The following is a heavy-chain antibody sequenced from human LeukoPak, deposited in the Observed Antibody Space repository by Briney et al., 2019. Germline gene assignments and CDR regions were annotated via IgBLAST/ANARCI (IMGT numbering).Heavy chain of an antibody. V-gene: IGHV3-21*01. CDR1: GFTFSSYS. J-gene: IGHJ4*02. CDR2: ISSSSYYI. Sequence: GSLRLSCAASGFTFSSYSMNWFRQAPGKGLEWVSSISSSSYYIYYADSVKGRFTISRDSAKNSLYLQMNSLRAEDTAVYYCARDKDSSSSLDYWGQGTLVTVSS. CDR3: ARDKDSSSSLDY. D-gene: IGHD3-22*01.